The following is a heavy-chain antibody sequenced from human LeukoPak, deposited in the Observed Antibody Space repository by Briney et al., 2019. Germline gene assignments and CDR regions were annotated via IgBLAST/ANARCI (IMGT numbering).Heavy chain of an antibody. D-gene: IGHD2-2*01. CDR1: GFTFSSYS. CDR3: ARDFHCSSTSCYMDV. Sequence: GGSLRLSCAASGFTFSSYSMNWVRQAPGKGLEWVSSISSSSSYIYYADSVKGRFTISRDNAKNSLYLQMNSLRAEDTAVYYCARDFHCSSTSCYMDVWGKGTTVTVSS. J-gene: IGHJ6*03. V-gene: IGHV3-21*01. CDR2: ISSSSSYI.